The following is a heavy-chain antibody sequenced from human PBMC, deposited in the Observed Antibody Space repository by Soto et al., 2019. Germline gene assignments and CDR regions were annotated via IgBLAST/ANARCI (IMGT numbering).Heavy chain of an antibody. V-gene: IGHV1-69*06. Sequence: QVQLVQSRAEVKKPGSSVKVSCKGSGDTFHRHALSWVRQAPGQGLEWMGGIIPMFGTANYAQKFQGRVTITADTSTSTAYMELSSLRFEDTAFYYCAVIGYDLDYWGQGTLVAVSS. J-gene: IGHJ4*02. CDR3: AVIGYDLDY. CDR2: IIPMFGTA. CDR1: GDTFHRHA. D-gene: IGHD5-12*01.